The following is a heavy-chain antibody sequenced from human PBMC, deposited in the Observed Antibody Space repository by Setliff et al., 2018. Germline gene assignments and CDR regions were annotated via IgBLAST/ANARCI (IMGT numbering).Heavy chain of an antibody. CDR1: GYPISRGFY. D-gene: IGHD2-15*01. Sequence: PSETLSLTCTVSGYPISRGFYWGWIRQSPGKGLEWIGSINYSGITYYSPSLKSRVIVSVDTSKNQFSLKLSSVTAADTAVYYCARLPGYCNGGNCYGYYTFDIWDQGTMVTVSS. V-gene: IGHV4-38-2*02. J-gene: IGHJ3*02. CDR2: INYSGIT. CDR3: ARLPGYCNGGNCYGYYTFDI.